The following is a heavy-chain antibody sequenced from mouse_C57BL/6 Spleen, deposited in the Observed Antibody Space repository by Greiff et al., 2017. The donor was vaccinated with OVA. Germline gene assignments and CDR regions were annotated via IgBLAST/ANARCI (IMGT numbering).Heavy chain of an antibody. J-gene: IGHJ2*01. CDR2: INPSSGYT. CDR1: GYTFTSYW. V-gene: IGHV1-7*01. D-gene: IGHD1-1*01. Sequence: QVHVKQSGAELAKPGASVKLSCKASGYTFTSYWMHWVKQRPGQGLEWIGYINPSSGYTKYNQKFKDKATLTADKSSSTAYMQLSSLTYEDSAVYYCARSITTVVATPDYWGQGTTLTVSS. CDR3: ARSITTVVATPDY.